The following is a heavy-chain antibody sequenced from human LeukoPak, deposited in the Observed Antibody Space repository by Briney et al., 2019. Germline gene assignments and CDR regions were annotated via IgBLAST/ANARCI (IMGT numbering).Heavy chain of an antibody. Sequence: GGSLRLSCAASGLGFSDYYVSWIRQAPGKGLQWVSYISSGGDIMHYADSVKGRFTSSRDNSKNTLFLQMNSLRAEDTAVYYCAKEYFFNYWGQGTLVTVSS. CDR1: GLGFSDYY. D-gene: IGHD3-10*01. V-gene: IGHV3-11*01. CDR3: AKEYFFNY. CDR2: ISSGGDIM. J-gene: IGHJ4*02.